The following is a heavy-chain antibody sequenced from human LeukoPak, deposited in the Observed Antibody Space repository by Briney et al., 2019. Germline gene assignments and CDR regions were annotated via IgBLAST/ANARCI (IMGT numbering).Heavy chain of an antibody. CDR2: IYTSGST. V-gene: IGHV4-61*02. CDR3: ARDYYDSSGLDY. Sequence: SETLSLTCTVSGGSISSGSYYWSWIRQPAGKGLERIGRIYTSGSTNYNPSLKSRVTISVDTSKNQFSLKLSSVTAADTAVYYCARDYYDSSGLDYWGQGTLVTVSS. J-gene: IGHJ4*02. D-gene: IGHD3-22*01. CDR1: GGSISSGSYY.